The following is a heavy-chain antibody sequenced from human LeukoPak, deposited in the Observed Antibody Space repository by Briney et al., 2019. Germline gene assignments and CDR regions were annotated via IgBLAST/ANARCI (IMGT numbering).Heavy chain of an antibody. CDR2: FYYSGST. CDR3: ARGSYYYMDV. CDR1: GGSISSYY. V-gene: IGHV4-59*01. Sequence: TSETLSLTCTVSGGSISSYYWSWIRQPPGKGLEWIGYFYYSGSTNYNPSLKSRVTISVDTSKNQFSLKLSSVTAADTAVYYCARGSYYYMDVWGKGTTVTISS. J-gene: IGHJ6*03.